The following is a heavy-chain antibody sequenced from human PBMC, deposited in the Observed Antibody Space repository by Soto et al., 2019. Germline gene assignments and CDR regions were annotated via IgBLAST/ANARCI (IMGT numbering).Heavy chain of an antibody. CDR2: MNPNSGNT. CDR3: ARERSSGWYVDY. J-gene: IGHJ4*02. Sequence: QVQLVQSGAEVKKPGASVKVSCKASGYTFTSYDINWVRQATGQGLEWMGWMNPNSGNTGYAQKFQGRVTMTRNTSISTAYMELSSLRSEDPAVHYCARERSSGWYVDYWGQGTLVTVSS. V-gene: IGHV1-8*01. CDR1: GYTFTSYD. D-gene: IGHD6-19*01.